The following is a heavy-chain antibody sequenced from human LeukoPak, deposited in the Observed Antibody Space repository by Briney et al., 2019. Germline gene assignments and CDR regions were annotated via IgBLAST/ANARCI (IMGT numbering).Heavy chain of an antibody. CDR2: IYSSGNT. V-gene: IGHV4-4*07. D-gene: IGHD4-4*01. J-gene: IGHJ5*02. Sequence: PSETLSLTCTVSGGSISSYYWSWIRQPAGKGLEWIGRIYSSGNTNYNPSLKSRVTMSRDTSRNQFSLMLTSVTAADTAVYYCTRDTFYSNYGWFDPWGQGTPVTVSS. CDR1: GGSISSYY. CDR3: TRDTFYSNYGWFDP.